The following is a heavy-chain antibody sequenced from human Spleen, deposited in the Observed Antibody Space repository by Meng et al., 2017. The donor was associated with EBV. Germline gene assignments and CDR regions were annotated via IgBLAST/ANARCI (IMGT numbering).Heavy chain of an antibody. J-gene: IGHJ4*02. D-gene: IGHD1-26*01. CDR1: GFSFSTAW. CDR3: TTDEGGSRF. Sequence: EVQRGESGGALVKPGGSLRLSFAASGFSFSTAWMNWVRQAPGKGLEWVGRIRGKMDDGPIDYAAPVKGRFSISRDDPTHTLYLQMNRLKTEDTAMYYCTTDEGGSRFWGQGTLVTVSS. CDR2: IRGKMDDGPI. V-gene: IGHV3-15*02.